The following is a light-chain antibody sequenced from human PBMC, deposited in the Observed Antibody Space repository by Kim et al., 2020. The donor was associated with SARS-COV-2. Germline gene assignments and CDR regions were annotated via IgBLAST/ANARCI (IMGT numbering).Light chain of an antibody. CDR1: QSVGSTD. V-gene: IGKV3-20*01. CDR3: QQYGNPPYT. CDR2: GAS. Sequence: EIVLTQSPDTLSLSPGERATLSCWASQSVGSTDLAWFQQKPGQAPRLLIYGASSRATGIPDRLSGSGSGTDFTLTISRLEPEDFAVYDCQQYGNPPYTFGQGNQLKL. J-gene: IGKJ2*01.